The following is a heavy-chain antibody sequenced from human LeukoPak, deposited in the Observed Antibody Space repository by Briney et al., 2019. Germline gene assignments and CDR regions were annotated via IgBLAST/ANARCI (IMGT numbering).Heavy chain of an antibody. Sequence: PGGSLRLSCAASGFTFSSYGMHWVRQAPGKGLEWVAFIRYDGSNKYYADSVKGRFTISRDNSKNTLYLQMNSLRAEDTAVYYCAKMAWAARLFDYWGQGTLVTVSS. CDR2: IRYDGSNK. CDR1: GFTFSSYG. CDR3: AKMAWAARLFDY. V-gene: IGHV3-30*02. D-gene: IGHD6-6*01. J-gene: IGHJ4*02.